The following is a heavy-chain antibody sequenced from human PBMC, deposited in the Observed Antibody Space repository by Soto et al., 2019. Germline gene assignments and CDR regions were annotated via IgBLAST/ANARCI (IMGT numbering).Heavy chain of an antibody. D-gene: IGHD1-26*01. CDR1: GGSVSSGSYY. CDR2: IYYSGST. Sequence: SETLSLTCTVSGGSVSSGSYYWSWIRQPPGKGLEWIGYIYYSGSTNYNPSLKSRVTISVDTSKNQFSLKLSSVTAADTAVYYCARDHIVGAVIDYWGQGTLVTVSS. CDR3: ARDHIVGAVIDY. J-gene: IGHJ4*02. V-gene: IGHV4-61*01.